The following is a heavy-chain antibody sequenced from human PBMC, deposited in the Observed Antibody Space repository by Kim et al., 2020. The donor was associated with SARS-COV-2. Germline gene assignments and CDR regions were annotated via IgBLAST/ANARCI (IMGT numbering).Heavy chain of an antibody. J-gene: IGHJ2*01. D-gene: IGHD3-3*01. CDR2: IYYNWST. Sequence: SETLSLTCNVSGGSISSYYWCWIRQPPGTGLEWIGYIYYNWSTNYNPSLTSRVTISVDTSKNQFSLKLSSVTAADTAVYYCAREDIEVTIFGVVNRLYFDPWGRGTLVTVSS. CDR1: GGSISSYY. CDR3: AREDIEVTIFGVVNRLYFDP. V-gene: IGHV4-59*13.